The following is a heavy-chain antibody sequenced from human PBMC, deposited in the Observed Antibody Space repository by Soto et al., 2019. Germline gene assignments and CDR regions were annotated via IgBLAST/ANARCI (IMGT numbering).Heavy chain of an antibody. V-gene: IGHV3-23*01. Sequence: GGSLRFSCAASGFTFSSYAMSWVRQAPGKGLEWVSAISGSGGSTYYADSVKGRFTISRDNSKNTLYLQMNSLRAEDTAVYYCAKVLYGDYDYDLDYWGQGTLVTVSS. D-gene: IGHD4-17*01. CDR2: ISGSGGST. CDR1: GFTFSSYA. J-gene: IGHJ4*02. CDR3: AKVLYGDYDYDLDY.